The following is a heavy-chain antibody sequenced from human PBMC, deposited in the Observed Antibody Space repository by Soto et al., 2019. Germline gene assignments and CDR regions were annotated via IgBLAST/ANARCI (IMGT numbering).Heavy chain of an antibody. J-gene: IGHJ6*02. CDR3: AKEGYSYGSYYYYYGMDV. V-gene: IGHV3-23*01. Sequence: PGGSLRLSCAASGFTFSSYAMSWVRQAPGKGLEWVSAISGSGGSTYYADSVKGRFTISRDNSKNTLYLQMNSLRAEDTAVYYCAKEGYSYGSYYYYYGMDVWGQGTTVTVSS. CDR2: ISGSGGST. D-gene: IGHD5-18*01. CDR1: GFTFSSYA.